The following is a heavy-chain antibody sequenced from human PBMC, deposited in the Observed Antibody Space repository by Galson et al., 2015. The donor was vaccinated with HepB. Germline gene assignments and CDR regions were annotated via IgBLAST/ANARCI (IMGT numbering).Heavy chain of an antibody. CDR3: ARFSRGYSYGYVVY. V-gene: IGHV3-11*06. CDR2: ISSSSSYT. Sequence: SLRLSCAASGFTFSDYYMSWIRQAPGKGLEWVSYISSSSSYTNCADSVKGRFTISRDNAKNSLYLQMNSLRAEDTAVYYCARFSRGYSYGYVVYWGQGTLVTVSS. CDR1: GFTFSDYY. J-gene: IGHJ4*02. D-gene: IGHD5-18*01.